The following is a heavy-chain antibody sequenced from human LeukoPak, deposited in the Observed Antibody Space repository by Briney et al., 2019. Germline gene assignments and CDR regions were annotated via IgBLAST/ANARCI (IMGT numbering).Heavy chain of an antibody. V-gene: IGHV3-30*18. J-gene: IGHJ4*02. CDR3: AKSSPGQQLVLGY. CDR1: GFTFSSYG. D-gene: IGHD6-13*01. CDR2: ISYDGGNK. Sequence: GGSLRLSCAASGFTFSSYGMHWVRQAPGKGLEWVAVISYDGGNKYYADSVKGRFTISRDNSKNTLYLQMNSLRAEDTAVYYCAKSSPGQQLVLGYWGQGTLVTVSS.